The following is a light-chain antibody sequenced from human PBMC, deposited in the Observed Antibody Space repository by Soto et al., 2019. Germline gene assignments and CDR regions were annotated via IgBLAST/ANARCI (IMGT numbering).Light chain of an antibody. Sequence: QSVLTQPASVSGSPGQSITMSCTGTSSDVGGYNYVSWYQQHPRKAPNLMIYEVSNRPSGVSNRFSGSKSGNTASLTISGLQAEDEADYYCSSYTRSSTYVFGTGTKVTVL. CDR2: EVS. V-gene: IGLV2-14*01. CDR3: SSYTRSSTYV. J-gene: IGLJ1*01. CDR1: SSDVGGYNY.